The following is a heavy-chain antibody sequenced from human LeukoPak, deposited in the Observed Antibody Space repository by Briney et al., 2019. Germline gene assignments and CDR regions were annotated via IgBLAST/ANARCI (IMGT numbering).Heavy chain of an antibody. V-gene: IGHV3-15*01. CDR1: GFTFSHAL. CDR3: TTNDAFDI. CDR2: IKTSDVGTT. J-gene: IGHJ3*02. Sequence: GGSLRLSCVASGFTFSHALMNWVRQAPGKGLEWVGRIKTSDVGTTDYAAPVKGRFIISRDDAKNTLYLQMNSLKTEDTALYYCTTNDAFDIWGQGTMVTVSS.